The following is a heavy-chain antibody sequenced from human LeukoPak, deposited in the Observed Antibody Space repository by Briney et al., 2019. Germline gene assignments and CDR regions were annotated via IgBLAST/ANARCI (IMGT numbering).Heavy chain of an antibody. J-gene: IGHJ5*02. CDR2: INHSGST. D-gene: IGHD3-10*01. V-gene: IGHV4-34*01. CDR3: ARGTPHYSGSRSYYLSHLDP. CDR1: GGSFSSYY. Sequence: SETQSLTYAVYGGSFSSYYWSGLRQPPGKGLEWIGEINHSGSTNYNPSLKSRVTISLDTSKNQFSLKLSSVTAADTAVYYCARGTPHYSGSRSYYLSHLDPWGQGTLVTVSS.